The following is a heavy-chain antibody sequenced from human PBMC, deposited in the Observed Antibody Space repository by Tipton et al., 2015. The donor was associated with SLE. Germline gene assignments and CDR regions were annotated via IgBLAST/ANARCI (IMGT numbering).Heavy chain of an antibody. CDR2: IYSGGST. V-gene: IGHV3-66*01. Sequence: SLRLSCAASGFTVSSNYMSWVRQAPGKGLEWVSVIYSGGSTYYADSVKGRFTISRGNSKNTLYLQMNSLRAEDTAVYYCASKTSGYFDYWGQGTLVTVSS. CDR3: ASKTSGYFDY. J-gene: IGHJ4*02. D-gene: IGHD4-11*01. CDR1: GFTVSSNY.